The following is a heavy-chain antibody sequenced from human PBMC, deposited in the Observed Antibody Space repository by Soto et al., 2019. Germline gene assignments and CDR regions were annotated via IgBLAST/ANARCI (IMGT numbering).Heavy chain of an antibody. V-gene: IGHV3-15*01. D-gene: IGHD2-2*01. CDR2: IKSKNIGGTT. CDR1: GFTFSDVW. Sequence: GGSLRLSCAGSGFTFSDVWMTWVRQAPGKGLEWVGRIKSKNIGGTTDYAAPVKGRFSISRDDSRNMVYLQMQNLETEDTGVYYCATTDCSGTSCFANFWGQGTLVTVSS. CDR3: ATTDCSGTSCFANF. J-gene: IGHJ4*02.